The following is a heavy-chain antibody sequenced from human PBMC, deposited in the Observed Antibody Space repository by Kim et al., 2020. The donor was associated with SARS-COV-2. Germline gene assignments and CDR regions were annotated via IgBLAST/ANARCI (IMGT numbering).Heavy chain of an antibody. D-gene: IGHD6-13*01. CDR2: MSYDGTNN. V-gene: IGHV3-33*05. CDR3: ARGGGAAAGTAFDY. CDR1: GFTFSNYA. J-gene: IGHJ4*02. Sequence: GGSLRLSCVASGFTFSNYAMHWVRQAPGKGLEWVAVMSYDGTNNYYADSVKGRFTIYSGTSKSTLYLQMKSLRAEDTAVYYCARGGGAAAGTAFDYWGQGTQVTVSS.